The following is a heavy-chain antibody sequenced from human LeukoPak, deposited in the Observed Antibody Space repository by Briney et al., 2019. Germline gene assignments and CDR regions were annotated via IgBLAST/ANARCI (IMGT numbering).Heavy chain of an antibody. Sequence: GASVKVSCKASGYTFTGYYMHWVRQAPGQGLEWMGWINPNSGGTNYAQKFQGRVTMTRDTSISTAYMELSRLRSDDTAVYYCARVDQRISCFFDYWGQGTLVTVSS. V-gene: IGHV1-2*02. CDR3: ARVDQRISCFFDY. J-gene: IGHJ4*02. CDR2: INPNSGGT. D-gene: IGHD3-10*01. CDR1: GYTFTGYY.